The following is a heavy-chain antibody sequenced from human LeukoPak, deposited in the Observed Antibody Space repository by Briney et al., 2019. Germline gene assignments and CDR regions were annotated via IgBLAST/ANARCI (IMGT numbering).Heavy chain of an antibody. D-gene: IGHD5-18*01. J-gene: IGHJ6*03. CDR3: ARQSRIQLWSYYYYYMDV. V-gene: IGHV4-61*02. CDR2: IYTSGST. Sequence: SETLSLTCTVSGGSISSGSYYWSWIRQPAGKGLEWIGRIYTSGSTNYNPSLKSRVTISVDTSKNQFSLKLSSVTAADTAVYYCARQSRIQLWSYYYYYMDVWGKGTTVTISS. CDR1: GGSISSGSYY.